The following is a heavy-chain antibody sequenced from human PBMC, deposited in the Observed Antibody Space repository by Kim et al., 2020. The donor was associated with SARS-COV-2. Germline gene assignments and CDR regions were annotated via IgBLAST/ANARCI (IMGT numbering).Heavy chain of an antibody. V-gene: IGHV3-9*01. Sequence: GCADSVAGRFTISRDNTRNSVFLEVNSLRSEDTALYFCVRVPAGQLSPNFDFWGQGTLVTVSS. J-gene: IGHJ4*02. D-gene: IGHD2-15*01. CDR3: VRVPAGQLSPNFDF.